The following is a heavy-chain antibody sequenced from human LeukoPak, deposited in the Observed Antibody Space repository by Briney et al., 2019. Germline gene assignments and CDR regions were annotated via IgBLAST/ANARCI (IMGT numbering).Heavy chain of an antibody. CDR2: IIPIFDTA. V-gene: IGHV1-69*13. J-gene: IGHJ4*02. CDR1: GGTFSTSS. D-gene: IGHD3-22*01. CDR3: ATDSHDSSGYFSIDY. Sequence: SVKVSCKASGGTFSTSSISWVRQAPGQGLEWMGGIIPIFDTANYAQKFQGTVTITADESTSTAYMELSSPKSEDTAVYFCATDSHDSSGYFSIDYWGQGTLVTVSS.